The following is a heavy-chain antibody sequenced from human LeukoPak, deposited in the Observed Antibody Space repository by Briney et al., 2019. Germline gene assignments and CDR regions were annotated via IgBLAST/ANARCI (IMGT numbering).Heavy chain of an antibody. D-gene: IGHD3-10*01. Sequence: GESLKISCKGSGYSFTSYWIGWVRQMPGKGLEWMGIIYPGDSDTRYSPSFQGQVTISADKSISTAYLQWSSLKASDTAMYYCASLPSPYYYGSGSIHWGQGTLVTVSS. CDR1: GYSFTSYW. J-gene: IGHJ4*02. CDR2: IYPGDSDT. CDR3: ASLPSPYYYGSGSIH. V-gene: IGHV5-51*01.